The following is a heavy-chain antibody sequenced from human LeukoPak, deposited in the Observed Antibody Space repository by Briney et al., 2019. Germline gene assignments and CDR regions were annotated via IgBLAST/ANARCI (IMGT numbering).Heavy chain of an antibody. V-gene: IGHV4-30-2*01. Sequence: SQTLSLTCAVSGGSISSGGYSWSWLRRPPGTGLEWIGYIYHSGSTYYNPSLKSRVTISVDRSKNQFSLKLSSVTAADTAVYYCARGHSGYFFYWGQGTLVTVSS. CDR2: IYHSGST. CDR3: ARGHSGYFFY. J-gene: IGHJ4*02. CDR1: GGSISSGGYS. D-gene: IGHD5-12*01.